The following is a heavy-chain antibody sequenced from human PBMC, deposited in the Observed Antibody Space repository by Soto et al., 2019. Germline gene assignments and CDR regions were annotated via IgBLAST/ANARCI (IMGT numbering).Heavy chain of an antibody. Sequence: QVQLVESGGGVVQPGTSLRLSCVASGYRFRTYGMHWVRQAPGKGLEWVAVIWDDGSRKYYGDSVRGRFTISRDDSKSTLYLQMNSLRVEDTAVYYCARDPGVIAYYFDLWGQGTLVTVSS. CDR3: ARDPGVIAYYFDL. CDR2: IWDDGSRK. CDR1: GYRFRTYG. V-gene: IGHV3-33*01. D-gene: IGHD3-3*02. J-gene: IGHJ4*02.